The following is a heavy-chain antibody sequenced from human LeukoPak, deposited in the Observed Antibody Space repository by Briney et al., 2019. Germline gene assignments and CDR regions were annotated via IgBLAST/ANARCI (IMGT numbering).Heavy chain of an antibody. D-gene: IGHD6-19*01. CDR3: ARDPKRSVAGDVYYYYGMDV. Sequence: PGGSLRLSCAASRFTFSSYGMHWVRQAPGKGLEWVAVIWYDGSNKYYADSVKGRFTISRDNSKNTLYLQMNSLRAEDTAVYYCARDPKRSVAGDVYYYYGMDVWGQGTTVTVSS. CDR2: IWYDGSNK. J-gene: IGHJ6*02. CDR1: RFTFSSYG. V-gene: IGHV3-33*08.